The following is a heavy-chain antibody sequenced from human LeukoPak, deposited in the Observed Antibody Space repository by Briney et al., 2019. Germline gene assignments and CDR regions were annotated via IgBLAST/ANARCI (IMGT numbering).Heavy chain of an antibody. CDR1: GFNLADYS. CDR2: ISGSSSFI. Sequence: GGSLRLSCVASGFNLADYSMDWVRQAPGKGLEWVASISGSSSFIFYADSLKGRFTISRDNDKDLLYLQMNSLRVEETAVYYCARDSVGYSSGWFEKWGQGTLVTVSS. J-gene: IGHJ4*02. V-gene: IGHV3-21*01. D-gene: IGHD6-19*01. CDR3: ARDSVGYSSGWFEK.